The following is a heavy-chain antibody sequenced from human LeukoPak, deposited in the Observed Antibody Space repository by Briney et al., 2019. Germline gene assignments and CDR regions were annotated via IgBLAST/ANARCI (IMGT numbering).Heavy chain of an antibody. CDR1: GYTFTSYG. CDR2: ISAYNGNT. V-gene: IGHV1-18*01. CDR3: ARDLSQDSSGYYLRLVSPSFDY. Sequence: ASVKVSCKASGYTFTSYGISWVRQAPGQGLEWMGWISAYNGNTNYAHKLQDRVTMTTDTSSNTAYMELRSLRSDDTAVYYCARDLSQDSSGYYLRLVSPSFDYWGQGTLVTVSS. D-gene: IGHD3-22*01. J-gene: IGHJ4*02.